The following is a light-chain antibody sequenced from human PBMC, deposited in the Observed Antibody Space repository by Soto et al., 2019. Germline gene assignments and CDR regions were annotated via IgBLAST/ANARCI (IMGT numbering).Light chain of an antibody. V-gene: IGLV2-11*01. CDR1: SSDVGGYNY. CDR2: DVT. J-gene: IGLJ1*01. Sequence: QSVLTQPRSVSWSPGQSVAISCTGTSSDVGGYNYVSWYQQHPGKAPKLMIYDVTKRPSGVPDRFSGSRSGNTASLTISGLQAEDEGDYYCSVYTRTSTYVFGTGTKVTVL. CDR3: SVYTRTSTYV.